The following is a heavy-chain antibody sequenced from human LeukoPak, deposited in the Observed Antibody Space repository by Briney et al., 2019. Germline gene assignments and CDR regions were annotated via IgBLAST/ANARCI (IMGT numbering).Heavy chain of an antibody. CDR2: IDPNSSGT. J-gene: IGHJ5*02. D-gene: IGHD1-26*01. CDR1: GYTFTGFY. Sequence: AASVKVSFKASGYTFTGFYMHWVRQAPRQGLEYMGWIDPNSSGTNYAQKFQGRVTMTRDTSISTVYMELSSLRSDDTAVYYCARAGDSGNLAWGQGTLVTVSS. CDR3: ARAGDSGNLA. V-gene: IGHV1-2*02.